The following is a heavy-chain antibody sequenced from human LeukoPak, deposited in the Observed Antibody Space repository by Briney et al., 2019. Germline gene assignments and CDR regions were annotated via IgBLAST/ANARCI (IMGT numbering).Heavy chain of an antibody. J-gene: IGHJ4*02. CDR1: GGSISSYY. V-gene: IGHV4-59*12. D-gene: IGHD6-13*01. CDR2: IYYSGST. Sequence: SETLSLTCTVSGGSISSYYWSWIRQPPGKGLEWIGYIYYSGSTNYNPSLKSRVTISVDTSKNQFSLKLSSVTAADTAVYYCVGLSSHPFQQDYWGQGTLVTVSS. CDR3: VGLSSHPFQQDY.